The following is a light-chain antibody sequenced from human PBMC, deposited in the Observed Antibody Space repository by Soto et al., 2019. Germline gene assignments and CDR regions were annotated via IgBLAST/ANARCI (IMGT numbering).Light chain of an antibody. V-gene: IGKV3-15*01. CDR2: SAS. Sequence: EIVLTQSPATLSMSPGDRTSLSCRDSHSISTYLAWYQHKPGQAPRLLIYSASVRAAGVPARFSGSGSGTEFTLTISSLQSEDFAVYYCHQYNDWPRTFGQGTKVDI. CDR1: HSISTY. J-gene: IGKJ1*01. CDR3: HQYNDWPRT.